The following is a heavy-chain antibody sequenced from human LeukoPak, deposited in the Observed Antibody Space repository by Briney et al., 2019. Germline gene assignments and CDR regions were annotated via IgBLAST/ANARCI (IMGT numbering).Heavy chain of an antibody. CDR2: ISGSGGST. CDR3: AKDRAYYYDSSGYCDY. V-gene: IGHV3-23*01. CDR1: GFTFSSYA. Sequence: GGSLRLSCAASGFTFSSYAMSWVRQAPGKGLEWVSAISGSGGSTYYADSVKGRFTISRDNSKNTLYLQMNSLRAEDTALYYCAKDRAYYYDSSGYCDYWGQGTLVTVSS. D-gene: IGHD3-22*01. J-gene: IGHJ4*02.